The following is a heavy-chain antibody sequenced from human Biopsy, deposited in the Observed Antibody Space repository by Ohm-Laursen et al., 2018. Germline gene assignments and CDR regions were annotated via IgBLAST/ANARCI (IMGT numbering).Heavy chain of an antibody. D-gene: IGHD4-23*01. J-gene: IGHJ1*01. Sequence: TLSLTWTVSGGSFTGHYWTWIRQPPGKGLEWIGHISHTGYTSYKSSLKSRVTISLDTSRKHFSLRLTSLAAADTAVYYCARGSNEYGGLYFPHWGQGTLVTVSS. CDR3: ARGSNEYGGLYFPH. CDR2: ISHTGYT. CDR1: GGSFTGHY. V-gene: IGHV4-59*11.